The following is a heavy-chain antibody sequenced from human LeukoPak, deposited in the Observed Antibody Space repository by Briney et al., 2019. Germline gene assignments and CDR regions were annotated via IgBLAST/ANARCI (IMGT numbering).Heavy chain of an antibody. J-gene: IGHJ3*02. CDR1: GGSFSGYY. D-gene: IGHD3-22*01. Sequence: TSETLSLTCAVYGGSFSGYYWSWIRQPPGKGLEWIGEINHSGSTNYNPSLKSRVTISLDTSRNQFSLKLNSVTAADTAVYYCAKSNGYGLIDIWGQGTMVTVSS. CDR3: AKSNGYGLIDI. V-gene: IGHV4-34*01. CDR2: INHSGST.